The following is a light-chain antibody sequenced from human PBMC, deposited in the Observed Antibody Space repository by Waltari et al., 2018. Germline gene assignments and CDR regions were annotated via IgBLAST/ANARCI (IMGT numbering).Light chain of an antibody. CDR3: QHYNSFSGT. CDR1: QNINRW. V-gene: IGKV1-5*03. CDR2: KAS. Sequence: IPMTQSTFTLSASIGDTVSIPCRASQNINRWLAWYQQKPGKAPNLLIYKASTLQSGVPLRFSGSGSGTEFTLTIRGLQPDDFATYSCQHYNSFSGTFGQGTKVEMK. J-gene: IGKJ1*01.